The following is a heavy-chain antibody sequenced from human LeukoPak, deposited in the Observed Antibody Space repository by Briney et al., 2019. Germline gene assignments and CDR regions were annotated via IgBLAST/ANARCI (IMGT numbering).Heavy chain of an antibody. CDR1: GFTFSSYA. Sequence: GGSLRLSCAVSGFTFSSYAMHWVRQAPGKGLEYVSAISSNGGSTYYANSVKGRFTISRDNSKNTLYLQMGSLRAEDMAVYYCARGEAAQAFDIWGQGTMVTVSS. D-gene: IGHD2-15*01. V-gene: IGHV3-64*01. J-gene: IGHJ3*02. CDR3: ARGEAAQAFDI. CDR2: ISSNGGST.